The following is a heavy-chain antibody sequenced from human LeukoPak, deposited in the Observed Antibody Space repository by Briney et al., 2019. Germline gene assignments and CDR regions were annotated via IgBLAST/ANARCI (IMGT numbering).Heavy chain of an antibody. J-gene: IGHJ4*02. V-gene: IGHV3-23*01. CDR1: GFTFSSYG. CDR2: ITTSGATT. D-gene: IGHD3-22*01. Sequence: GGSLRLSCAASGFTFSSYGMSWVRQAPGKGLEWVSFITTSGATTSYTDSVKGRFTISRDNPRNTLYMQMNSLRDEDTALYYCAIMHGYYDGSGYWVQWGQGTLVTVSS. CDR3: AIMHGYYDGSGYWVQ.